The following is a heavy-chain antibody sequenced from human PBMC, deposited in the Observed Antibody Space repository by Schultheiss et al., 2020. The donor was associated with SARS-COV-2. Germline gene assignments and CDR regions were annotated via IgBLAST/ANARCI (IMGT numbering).Heavy chain of an antibody. CDR1: GGSISSYY. Sequence: TLSLTCTVSGGSISSYYWSWIRQPPGKGLEWIGYISDTGSTNYNPSLNSRITVSTDASANQFSLKLTSVTAADTALYFCARDNGFYAVDVWGQGTTVTVSS. CDR3: ARDNGFYAVDV. D-gene: IGHD2-8*01. CDR2: ISDTGST. V-gene: IGHV4-59*12. J-gene: IGHJ6*02.